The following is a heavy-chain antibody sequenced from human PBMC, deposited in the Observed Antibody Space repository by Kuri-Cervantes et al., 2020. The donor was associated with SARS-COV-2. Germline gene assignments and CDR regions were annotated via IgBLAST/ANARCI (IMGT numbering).Heavy chain of an antibody. CDR3: AHRRYYGSGSLMSDY. CDR1: GFSLSTSGMC. V-gene: IGHV2-70*12. D-gene: IGHD3-10*01. Sequence: SGPTLVKPTQTLTLTCTFSGFSLSTSGMCVSWIRQPPGKALEWLARIDWDDDKYYSTSLKTRLTISKDTSKNQVVLTMTNMDPVDTATYYCAHRRYYGSGSLMSDYWGQGTLVTVSS. CDR2: IDWDDDK. J-gene: IGHJ4*02.